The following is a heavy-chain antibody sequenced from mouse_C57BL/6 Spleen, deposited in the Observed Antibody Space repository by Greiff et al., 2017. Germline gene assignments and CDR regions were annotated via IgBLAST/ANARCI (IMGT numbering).Heavy chain of an antibody. CDR3: ASGAATTRFAY. V-gene: IGHV2-6*01. CDR2: IWGVGST. Sequence: VKLVESGPGLVAPSQSLSITCTVSGFSLTSYGVDWVRQSPGKGLEWLGVIWGVGSTNYNSAPKSRLSISKDNSKSQVFVKMNSLQTDDTAMYYCASGAATTRFAYWGQGTLVTVSA. D-gene: IGHD2-12*01. J-gene: IGHJ3*01. CDR1: GFSLTSYG.